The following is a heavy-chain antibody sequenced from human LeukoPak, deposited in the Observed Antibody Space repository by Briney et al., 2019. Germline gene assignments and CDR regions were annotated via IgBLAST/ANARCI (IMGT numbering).Heavy chain of an antibody. CDR1: GFTFSSYA. D-gene: IGHD3-16*01. CDR3: ARDRSIMITFGGVVDP. J-gene: IGHJ5*02. Sequence: GGSLRLSCAASGFTFSSYAMSWVRQAPGKGLEWVSAISGSGGSTYYADSVKGRFTISRDNSKNTLYLQMNSLRAEDTAVYYCARDRSIMITFGGVVDPWGQGTLVTVSS. CDR2: ISGSGGST. V-gene: IGHV3-23*01.